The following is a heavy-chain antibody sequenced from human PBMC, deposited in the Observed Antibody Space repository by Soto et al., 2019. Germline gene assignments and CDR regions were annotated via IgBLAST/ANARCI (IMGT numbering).Heavy chain of an antibody. D-gene: IGHD6-19*01. Sequence: GGSPRLSCAASGVTFSSYAMSWVRQAPGKGLEWVSAISGSGGSTYYADSVKGRFTISRDNSKNTLYLQMNSLRAEDTAVYYCAKDQPIYSMRIAVAGPDDAFDRWGQGTMVTV. V-gene: IGHV3-23*01. J-gene: IGHJ3*02. CDR1: GVTFSSYA. CDR2: ISGSGGST. CDR3: AKDQPIYSMRIAVAGPDDAFDR.